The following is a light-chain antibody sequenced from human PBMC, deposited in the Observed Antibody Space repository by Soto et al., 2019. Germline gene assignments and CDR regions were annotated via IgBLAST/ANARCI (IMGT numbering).Light chain of an antibody. Sequence: TQSPGTLSLSPGERVSLSCRASQSVSGWLAWYQQKPREAPKLLIYDASALPRGVPSRFSGSGSGTKFTLTIASLQPDDFATYYCQQYETFSGTFGPGTKVDIK. V-gene: IGKV1-5*01. CDR1: QSVSGW. CDR3: QQYETFSGT. J-gene: IGKJ1*01. CDR2: DAS.